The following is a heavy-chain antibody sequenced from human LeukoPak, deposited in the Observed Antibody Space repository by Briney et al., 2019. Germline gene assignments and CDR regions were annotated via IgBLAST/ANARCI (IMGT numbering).Heavy chain of an antibody. CDR1: GFTFDDYA. D-gene: IGHD3-10*01. CDR2: ISWNGGSI. CDR3: AKDSKPMVRGVIIMS. Sequence: GGSLRLSCAASGFTFDDYAMHWVRQAPGKGLEWVSGISWNGGSIGYADSVKGRFTISRDNAKNSLYLQMNSLRAEDTALYYCAKDSKPMVRGVIIMSWGQGTLVTVSS. V-gene: IGHV3-9*01. J-gene: IGHJ4*02.